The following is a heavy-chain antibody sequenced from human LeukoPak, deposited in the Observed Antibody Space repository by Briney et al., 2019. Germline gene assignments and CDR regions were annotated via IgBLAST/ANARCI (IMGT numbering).Heavy chain of an antibody. D-gene: IGHD1-26*01. J-gene: IGHJ4*02. CDR1: GFTFSSYA. CDR3: ARDLWSGSVGDY. Sequence: GGSLRLSCAASGFTFSSYAMHWVRQAPGKGLEYVSAISSNGGSTYYANSVKGRFTISRDNSKNTLYLQMGSLRAEDMAVYYCARDLWSGSVGDYWGQGTLVTVSS. CDR2: ISSNGGST. V-gene: IGHV3-64*01.